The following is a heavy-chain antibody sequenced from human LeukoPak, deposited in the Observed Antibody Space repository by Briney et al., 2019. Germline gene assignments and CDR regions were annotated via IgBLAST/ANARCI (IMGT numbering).Heavy chain of an antibody. CDR2: ISSSSSYI. J-gene: IGHJ4*02. D-gene: IGHD2-15*01. V-gene: IGHV3-21*01. CDR3: ASRRPGTPFDY. Sequence: GGSLRLSCAASGFTFSSYWMSWVRQAPGKGLEWVSSISSSSSYIYYADSVKGRFTISRDNAKNSLYLQMNSLRAEDTAVYYCASRRPGTPFDYWGQGTLVTVSS. CDR1: GFTFSSYW.